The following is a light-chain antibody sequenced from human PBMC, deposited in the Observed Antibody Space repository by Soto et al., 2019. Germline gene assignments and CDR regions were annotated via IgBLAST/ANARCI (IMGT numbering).Light chain of an antibody. CDR3: SSYAGSSNV. J-gene: IGLJ1*01. CDR1: SSDVDGYNC. CDR2: EVS. Sequence: QSALTQPASVSGSPGQSITISCTGSSSDVDGYNCVSWYRQHPGKAPKLMIYEVSNRPSGVSNRFSGSKSGNTASLTVSGLQAEDEADYYCSSYAGSSNVFGTGTKVTVL. V-gene: IGLV2-14*01.